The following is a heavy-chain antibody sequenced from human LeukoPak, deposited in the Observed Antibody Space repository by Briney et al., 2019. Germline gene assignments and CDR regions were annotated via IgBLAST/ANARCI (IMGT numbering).Heavy chain of an antibody. CDR2: IIPIFGTA. D-gene: IGHD2-15*01. J-gene: IGHJ4*02. CDR3: ARVSQASHRYCSAGSCYRNSFDY. CDR1: GGTFSSYA. Sequence: ASVKVSCKASGGTFSSYAISWVRQAPGQGLEWMGGIIPIFGTANYAQKFQGRVTITADESTSTAYMELSSLRSEDTAVYYCARVSQASHRYCSAGSCYRNSFDYWGQGTLVTVSS. V-gene: IGHV1-69*01.